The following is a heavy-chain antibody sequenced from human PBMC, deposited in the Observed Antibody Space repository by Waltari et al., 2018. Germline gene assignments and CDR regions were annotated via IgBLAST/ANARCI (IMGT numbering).Heavy chain of an antibody. CDR2: IYYSGNT. V-gene: IGHV4-39*01. D-gene: IGHD1-26*01. J-gene: IGHJ5*02. CDR1: GRSISSFNYN. CDR3: ARTYSGDYEFWFDP. Sequence: QLQLQESGPGPVKSSATLSLPCDVTGRSISSFNYNWGWLRQPPGKGLEWIASIYYSGNTYYNPSLKSRVTISVDTSKNQFSLRLSSVTAADTAVYYCARTYSGDYEFWFDPWGQGTLVTVSS.